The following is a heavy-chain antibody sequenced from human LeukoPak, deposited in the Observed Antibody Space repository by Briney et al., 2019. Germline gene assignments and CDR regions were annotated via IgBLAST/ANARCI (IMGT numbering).Heavy chain of an antibody. V-gene: IGHV3-30-3*01. D-gene: IGHD6-13*01. Sequence: PGGSLRLSCAASGFTFSSYAMHWVRQAPGKGLEWVAAISYDGSNKYYADSVKGRFTISRDNSKNTLYLQMNSLRAEDTAVYYCVKAAAPGVLAAGAAAGGDYWGQGPWSPSPQ. CDR1: GFTFSSYA. J-gene: IGHJ4*02. CDR2: ISYDGSNK. CDR3: VKAAAPGVLAAGAAAGGDY.